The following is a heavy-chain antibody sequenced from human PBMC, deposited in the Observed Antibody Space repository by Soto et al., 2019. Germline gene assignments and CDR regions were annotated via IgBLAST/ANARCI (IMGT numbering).Heavy chain of an antibody. CDR2: ISSSRSYT. CDR3: SRKILPPYCRRDFYPYLDY. Sequence: GGSLRLSCAASGFTFSDYYMNWIRQAPGKGLEWVSYISSSRSYTNYADSVKGRFTISRDDSKNTLYLQMNSLRTEDTAVYYCSRKILPPYCRRDFYPYLDYWGQGALVTVSS. CDR1: GFTFSDYY. J-gene: IGHJ4*02. V-gene: IGHV3-11*06. D-gene: IGHD2-21*02.